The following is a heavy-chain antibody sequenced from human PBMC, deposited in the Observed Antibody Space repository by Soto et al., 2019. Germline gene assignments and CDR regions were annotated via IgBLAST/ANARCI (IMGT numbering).Heavy chain of an antibody. CDR1: GFTFVNYA. Sequence: EVQLLESGGGLVQPGGSLRLSCAASGFTFVNYAMNWVRQAPGKGLEWVATPSGRGTSTYYADSVQGRFTISRDKSRNPLCLQMKSLRAEDTAVYYCWKGTSNGGWFYPFDCWGQGTLVTVSS. D-gene: IGHD6-19*01. CDR2: PSGRGTST. V-gene: IGHV3-23*01. CDR3: WKGTSNGGWFYPFDC. J-gene: IGHJ4*02.